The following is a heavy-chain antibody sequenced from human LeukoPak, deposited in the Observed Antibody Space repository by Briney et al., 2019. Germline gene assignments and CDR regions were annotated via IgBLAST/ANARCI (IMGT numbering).Heavy chain of an antibody. J-gene: IGHJ4*02. D-gene: IGHD3-3*01. Sequence: GGSLRLSCAASGFTFSSYAMSWVRQAPGKGLEWVSGLSGSGDTTYYADSVRGRFTISRDNSKNTLYLQMNSLRAEDTAVYYCAKSSEWLSSDYWGQGTLVTVSS. CDR3: AKSSEWLSSDY. V-gene: IGHV3-23*01. CDR2: LSGSGDTT. CDR1: GFTFSSYA.